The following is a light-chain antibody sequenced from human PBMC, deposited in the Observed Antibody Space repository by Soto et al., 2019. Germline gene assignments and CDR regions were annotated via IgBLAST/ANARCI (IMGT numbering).Light chain of an antibody. CDR3: ETWDINTHVV. J-gene: IGLJ2*01. CDR1: SGHSSYI. V-gene: IGLV4-60*02. Sequence: QLVLTQTSSASASLGSSVKLTCTLSSGHSSYIIAWHQQQPRKAPRYLMKLEGSGSYNKGSGVPDRFSGSSSGADRYLTISNLQFEDEADYYCETWDINTHVVFGGGTQLTVL. CDR2: LEGSGSY.